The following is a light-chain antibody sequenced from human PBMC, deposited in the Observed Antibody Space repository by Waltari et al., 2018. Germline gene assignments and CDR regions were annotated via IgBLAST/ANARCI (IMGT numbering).Light chain of an antibody. CDR2: RNN. Sequence: QAGLTQPPSVSKGLRQTATLTCTGNSNNVGNQGAAWLQQHQGHPPKLLSYRNNNRPSGISDSFSASRSGNTASLNITGLQPADEADYYCSAWDSSLSAWVFGGGTKLTVL. CDR1: SNNVGNQG. CDR3: SAWDSSLSAWV. V-gene: IGLV10-54*04. J-gene: IGLJ3*02.